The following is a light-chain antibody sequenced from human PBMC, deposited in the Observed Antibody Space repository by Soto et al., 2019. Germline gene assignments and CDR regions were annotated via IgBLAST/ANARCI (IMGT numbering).Light chain of an antibody. CDR3: QQYKNWPPLT. CDR1: QSVSFH. CDR2: GAF. V-gene: IGKV3-15*01. J-gene: IGKJ4*01. Sequence: EIVMTQSPATMSVSPGDTATLSCRASQSVSFHLAWYQQKPGQGPRLLIYGAFTRATGIPARFSGSGSGTDFTLTISSLQSEDFALYYCQQYKNWPPLTFGGGTKVEIK.